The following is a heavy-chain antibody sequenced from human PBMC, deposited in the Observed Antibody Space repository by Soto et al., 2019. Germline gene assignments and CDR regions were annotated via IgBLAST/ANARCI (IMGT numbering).Heavy chain of an antibody. CDR2: IYHSGSI. V-gene: IGHV4-4*02. J-gene: IGHJ3*02. Sequence: SETLSLTCTVSNASISSRKWWTWVRQTPGKGLEWIGEIYHSGSINHSPSLKSRVTMSVDKSKNQFSLKMTSVTAADTGVYYCASKFGELLADAFDIWGQGTVVT. CDR3: ASKFGELLADAFDI. CDR1: NASISSRKW. D-gene: IGHD3-10*01.